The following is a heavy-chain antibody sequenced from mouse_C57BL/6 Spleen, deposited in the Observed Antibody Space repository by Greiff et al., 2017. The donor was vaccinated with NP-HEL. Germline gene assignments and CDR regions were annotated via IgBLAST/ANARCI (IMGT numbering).Heavy chain of an antibody. CDR3: ARTDYDYDEWFAY. CDR1: GYTFTDYY. Sequence: VKLMESGPELVKPGASVKISCKASGYTFTDYYINWVKQRPGQGLEWIGWIFPGSGSTYYNEKFKGKATLTVDKSSSTAYMLLSSLTSEDSAVYFCARTDYDYDEWFAYWGQGTLVTVSA. D-gene: IGHD2-4*01. J-gene: IGHJ3*01. CDR2: IFPGSGST. V-gene: IGHV1-75*01.